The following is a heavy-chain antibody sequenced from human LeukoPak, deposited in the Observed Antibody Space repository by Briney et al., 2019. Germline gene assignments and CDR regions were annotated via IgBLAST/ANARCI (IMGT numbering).Heavy chain of an antibody. Sequence: PGGSLRLSCAASGFIFSTYSMNWVRQAPGKGLEWVSSISSSTSYIYYADSVKGRFTISRDNAKNSLYLQMNSLRAEDTAVYYCARAGIAVAEFDYWGQGTLVTVSS. J-gene: IGHJ4*02. CDR3: ARAGIAVAEFDY. CDR1: GFIFSTYS. V-gene: IGHV3-21*01. CDR2: ISSSTSYI. D-gene: IGHD6-19*01.